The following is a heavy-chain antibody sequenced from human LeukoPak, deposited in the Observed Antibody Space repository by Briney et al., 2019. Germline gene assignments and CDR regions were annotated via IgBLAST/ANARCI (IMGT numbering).Heavy chain of an antibody. CDR1: GYSISGGYY. V-gene: IGHV4-61*08. CDR3: ARVGGTMVRGVIPGRYYMDV. CDR2: IYYSGST. Sequence: SETLSLTCAVSGYSISGGYYWGWIRQPPGKGLEWIGYIYYSGSTNYNPSLKSRVTISVDTSKNQFSLKLSSVTAADTAVYYCARVGGTMVRGVIPGRYYMDVWGKGTTVTVSS. J-gene: IGHJ6*03. D-gene: IGHD3-10*01.